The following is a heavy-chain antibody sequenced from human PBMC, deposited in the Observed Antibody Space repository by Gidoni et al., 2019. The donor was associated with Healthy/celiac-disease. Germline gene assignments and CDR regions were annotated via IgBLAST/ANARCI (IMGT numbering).Heavy chain of an antibody. J-gene: IGHJ4*02. V-gene: IGHV1-2*02. CDR3: ARDLGTGYTYFDY. CDR1: GYIFTGYY. D-gene: IGHD7-27*01. CDR2: INPNSGGT. Sequence: QVQLVQSGAEVTKPGASVKVSCKASGYIFTGYYIHWVRQAPGQGFEWMGWINPNSGGTNYAQKFQGRVTMTRDMSISTAYMELTSLRSDDTAVYHCARDLGTGYTYFDYWGQGTLLTVSS.